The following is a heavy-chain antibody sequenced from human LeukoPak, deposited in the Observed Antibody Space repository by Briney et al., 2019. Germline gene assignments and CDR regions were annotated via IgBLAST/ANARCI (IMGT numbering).Heavy chain of an antibody. D-gene: IGHD3-16*01. CDR2: IYYSGST. CDR1: GGSISSYY. V-gene: IGHV4-59*01. Sequence: SETLSLTCTVSGGSISSYYWSWIRQPPGKGLEWIGYIYYSGSTNYNPSLKSRVTISVDTSKNQFSLKLSSVTAADTAVYYCARAPNGYYYMDVWGEGTTVTVSS. J-gene: IGHJ6*03. CDR3: ARAPNGYYYMDV.